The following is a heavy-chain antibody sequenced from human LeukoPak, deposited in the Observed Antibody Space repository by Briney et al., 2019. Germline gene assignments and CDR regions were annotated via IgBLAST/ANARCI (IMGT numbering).Heavy chain of an antibody. CDR1: GFTFSSYE. Sequence: LTGGSLRLSCAASGFTFSSYEMTWVRQAPGKGLEYISYISNSGHNVYYADSVKGRFTISRDNAKSSLYLQVDSLRAEDTAVYYCARDQGKYSHGQLDYWGQGILVTVSA. D-gene: IGHD5-18*01. J-gene: IGHJ4*02. CDR3: ARDQGKYSHGQLDY. V-gene: IGHV3-48*03. CDR2: ISNSGHNV.